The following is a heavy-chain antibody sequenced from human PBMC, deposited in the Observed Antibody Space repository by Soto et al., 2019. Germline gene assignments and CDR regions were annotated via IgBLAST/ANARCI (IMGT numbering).Heavy chain of an antibody. CDR2: ISGSGRST. CDR1: GVTFSNYA. CDR3: AKDVLNKPGPDAFHI. J-gene: IGHJ3*02. V-gene: IGHV3-23*01. Sequence: HPGGSLRLSCAASGVTFSNYAMTWVRQAPGKGLEWVSAISGSGRSTYYADSVKGRFTISRDNSKNTQYLQMNSLRAEDTAVYYCAKDVLNKPGPDAFHIWGQGTMVTVSS. D-gene: IGHD6-6*01.